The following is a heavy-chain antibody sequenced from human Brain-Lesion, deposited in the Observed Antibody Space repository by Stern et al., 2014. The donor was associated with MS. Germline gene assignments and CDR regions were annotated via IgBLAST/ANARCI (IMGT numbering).Heavy chain of an antibody. D-gene: IGHD3-3*01. CDR2: IYHSGST. CDR3: ARGSREVLLPRFYFDY. J-gene: IGHJ4*02. V-gene: IGHV4-31*03. Sequence: QVQLVQSGPGLVKPSQTLSLTCTVSGGSISSGNYYWSWIRQHPGKGLEWIGSIYHSGSTYYNPPLKSRVITSIDTSKNQFSLKLSSVTAADTAVYYCARGSREVLLPRFYFDYWGQGTLVTVSS. CDR1: GGSISSGNYY.